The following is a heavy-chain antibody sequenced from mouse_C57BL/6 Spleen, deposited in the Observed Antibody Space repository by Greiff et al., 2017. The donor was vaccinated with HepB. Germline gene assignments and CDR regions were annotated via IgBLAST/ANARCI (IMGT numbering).Heavy chain of an antibody. V-gene: IGHV2-9*01. J-gene: IGHJ4*01. CDR2: IWGGGST. D-gene: IGHD1-1*01. Sequence: VQLQESGPGLVAPSQSLSITCTVSGFSFTSYGVDWVRQPPGKGLEWLGVIWGGGSTNYNSALMSRLSISKDNSKNQVFLKMNSLQTDDTATYYCGKEDPTYGYAMDYWGQGTSVTVSS. CDR3: GKEDPTYGYAMDY. CDR1: GFSFTSYG.